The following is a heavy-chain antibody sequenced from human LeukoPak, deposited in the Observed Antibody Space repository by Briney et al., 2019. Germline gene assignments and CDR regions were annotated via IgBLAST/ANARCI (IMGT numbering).Heavy chain of an antibody. Sequence: GASVKVSCKASGYTFTSYYMHWVRQAPGQGLEWMGIVNPSGGSTSYAQQFQGRVTMTRDTSTSTVYMELSSLRSEDTAVYYCARASDSSGYYGGYYFDYWGQGTLVTVSS. CDR1: GYTFTSYY. V-gene: IGHV1-46*01. J-gene: IGHJ4*02. CDR3: ARASDSSGYYGGYYFDY. D-gene: IGHD3-22*01. CDR2: VNPSGGST.